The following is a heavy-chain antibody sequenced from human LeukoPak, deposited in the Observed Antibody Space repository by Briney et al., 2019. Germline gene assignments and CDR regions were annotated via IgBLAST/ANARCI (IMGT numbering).Heavy chain of an antibody. CDR1: GYSFTSYW. CDR2: IYPGGSDT. D-gene: IGHD5-18*01. Sequence: GESLQISCQGSGYSFTSYWIGWVRQMPGKGLEWMGIIYPGGSDTRYSPSFQGQVTISADKSISTAYLQWSSLKASDTAMYYCARWPKGVTADYFDYWGQGTLVTVSS. CDR3: ARWPKGVTADYFDY. V-gene: IGHV5-51*01. J-gene: IGHJ4*02.